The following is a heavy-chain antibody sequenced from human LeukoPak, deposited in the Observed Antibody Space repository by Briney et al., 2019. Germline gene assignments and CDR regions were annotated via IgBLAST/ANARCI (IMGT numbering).Heavy chain of an antibody. CDR3: ARQIASAGTAGFVF. CDR1: GGSISSYY. D-gene: IGHD6-13*01. J-gene: IGHJ4*02. Sequence: PSETLSLTCTGPGGSISSYYWSWVRQPAGKGLEWIGRIYSTGSTNYNPSLKSRVTMSVDTSKNQFSLRLRSVTAADTAVYYCARQIASAGTAGFVFWGQGALVTVSS. CDR2: IYSTGST. V-gene: IGHV4-4*07.